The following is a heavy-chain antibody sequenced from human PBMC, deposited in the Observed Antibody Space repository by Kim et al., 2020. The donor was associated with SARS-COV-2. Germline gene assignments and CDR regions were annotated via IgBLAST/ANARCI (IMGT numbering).Heavy chain of an antibody. D-gene: IGHD2-21*01. CDR2: ST. CDR3: ARSVVARFDY. V-gene: IGHV4-59*01. J-gene: IGHJ4*02. Sequence: STNYNPSLKSRVTISIDTSKNQFSLKLSSVTAADTAVYYCARSVVARFDYWGQGTLVTVSS.